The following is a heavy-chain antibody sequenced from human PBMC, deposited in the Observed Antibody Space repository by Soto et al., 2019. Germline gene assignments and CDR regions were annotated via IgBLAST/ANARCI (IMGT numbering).Heavy chain of an antibody. Sequence: EVQLLESGGGLVQPGGSLRLSCVASGFTFKNYDMRWVRQAPGKGLEWVSGISGSGAITYYADSVRGRFTISRDNSKNTRYLQLNSLRAEDTAIYYCAKDRQFRSYYESAGHYNNWGQGTLGTVSS. D-gene: IGHD3-10*01. J-gene: IGHJ4*02. CDR2: ISGSGAIT. CDR3: AKDRQFRSYYESAGHYNN. V-gene: IGHV3-23*01. CDR1: GFTFKNYD.